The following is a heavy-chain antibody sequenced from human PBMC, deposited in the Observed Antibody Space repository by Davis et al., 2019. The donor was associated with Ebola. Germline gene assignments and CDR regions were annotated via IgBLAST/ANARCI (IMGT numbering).Heavy chain of an antibody. CDR2: ISAYNGNT. CDR1: GYTFTSYY. V-gene: IGHV1-18*04. CDR3: ARGGYRGYSYGQYYYYGMDV. Sequence: AASVKVSCKASGYTFTSYYMYWVRQAPGQGLEWMGWISAYNGNTNYAQKLQGRVTMTTDTSTSTAYMELRSLRSDDTAVYYCARGGYRGYSYGQYYYYGMDVWGQGTTVTVSS. D-gene: IGHD5-18*01. J-gene: IGHJ6*02.